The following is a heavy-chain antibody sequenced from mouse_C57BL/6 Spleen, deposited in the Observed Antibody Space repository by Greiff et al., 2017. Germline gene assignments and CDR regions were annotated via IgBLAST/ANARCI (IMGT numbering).Heavy chain of an antibody. D-gene: IGHD2-12*01. Sequence: QVQLQQPGAELVKPGASVKLSCTASGYTFTSYWMHWVKQRPGRGLGWIGRIDPTSGGTKYNEKFKSKATLTVDKPSSTASMQRSSLTSEDSAVYYCARQEGARYVVTIAMDDWGQGTSGTVSS. CDR2: IDPTSGGT. CDR1: GYTFTSYW. V-gene: IGHV1-72*01. CDR3: ARQEGARYVVTIAMDD. J-gene: IGHJ4*01.